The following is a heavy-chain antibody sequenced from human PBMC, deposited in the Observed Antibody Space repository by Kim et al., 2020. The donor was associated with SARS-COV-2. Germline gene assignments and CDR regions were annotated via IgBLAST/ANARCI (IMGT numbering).Heavy chain of an antibody. Sequence: SNSNPSLKSRVTISLDTSKNQFSQKLSSVTAADTAFYYCARAPMRGWFDPWGQGTLVTVSS. CDR2: S. D-gene: IGHD2-2*01. J-gene: IGHJ5*02. CDR3: ARAPMRGWFDP. V-gene: IGHV4-34*01.